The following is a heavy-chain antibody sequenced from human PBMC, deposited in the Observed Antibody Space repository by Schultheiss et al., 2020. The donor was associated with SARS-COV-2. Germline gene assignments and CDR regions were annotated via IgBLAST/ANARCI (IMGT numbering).Heavy chain of an antibody. CDR1: GFTFSSYG. D-gene: IGHD6-19*01. CDR3: ARDQEQWLLRDYYYGMDV. V-gene: IGHV3-33*01. CDR2: IWYDGSNK. J-gene: IGHJ6*02. Sequence: GGSLRLSCAASGFTFSSYGMHWVRQAPGKGLEWVAVIWYDGSNKYYADSVKGRFTISRDNSKNTLYLQMNSLRAEDTAVYYCARDQEQWLLRDYYYGMDVWGQGTTVTVSS.